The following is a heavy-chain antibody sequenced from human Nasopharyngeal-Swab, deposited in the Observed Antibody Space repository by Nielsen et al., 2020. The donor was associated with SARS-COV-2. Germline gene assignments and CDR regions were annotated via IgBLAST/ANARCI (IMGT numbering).Heavy chain of an antibody. V-gene: IGHV3-33*01. CDR1: GFTFSSYG. D-gene: IGHD5-18*01. CDR2: IWYDGTNK. CDR3: ARDPYSYGYIGYVDY. J-gene: IGHJ4*02. Sequence: GGSLRLSCAASGFTFSSYGMHWVRQAPGKGLEWVALIWYDGTNKYYADSVKGRFTLSRDNSKNTLYLQMNSLRAEDTAVYYCARDPYSYGYIGYVDYWGQGALVTVSS.